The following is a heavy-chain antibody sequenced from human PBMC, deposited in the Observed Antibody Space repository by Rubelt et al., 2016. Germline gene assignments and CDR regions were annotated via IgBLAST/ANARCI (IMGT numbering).Heavy chain of an antibody. V-gene: IGHV3-23*01. CDR2: ISGSGGST. CDR3: AKVGAYSPDITIFGVVPYYFDY. Sequence: GKGLEWVSAISGSGGSTYYADSVKGRFTISRDNSKNTLYLQMNSLRAEDTAVYYCAKVGAYSPDITIFGVVPYYFDYWGQGTLVTVSS. D-gene: IGHD3-3*01. J-gene: IGHJ4*02.